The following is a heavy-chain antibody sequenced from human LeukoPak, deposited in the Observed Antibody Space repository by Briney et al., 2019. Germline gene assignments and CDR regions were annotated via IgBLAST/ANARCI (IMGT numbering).Heavy chain of an antibody. CDR2: IGVSSSLV. CDR3: ARDSTDSKVMDV. Sequence: GGSLRLSCVASGFTFSSYSLNWVRQAPGKGLEWVSYIGVSSSLVRYADSVKGRFTISRDNSKNTLYLQMNSLRAEDTAVYYCARDSTDSKVMDVWGQGTTVTVSS. D-gene: IGHD4-11*01. CDR1: GFTFSSYS. V-gene: IGHV3-48*01. J-gene: IGHJ6*02.